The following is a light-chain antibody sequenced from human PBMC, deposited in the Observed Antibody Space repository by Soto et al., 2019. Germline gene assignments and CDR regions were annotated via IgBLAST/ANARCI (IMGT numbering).Light chain of an antibody. J-gene: IGKJ1*01. CDR2: WAS. CDR1: QRVLYSPIKKHY. CDR3: QQYSVTPWT. V-gene: IGKV4-1*01. Sequence: DIVMTQAPDSLAVSLGARATINCKSSQRVLYSPIKKHYLAWYQQKAGQPPKLLIYWASTRDSGVPDRFSGTGPGTDFTLTIRSLQAEDVAVYYCQQYSVTPWTFGRGTRVEIK.